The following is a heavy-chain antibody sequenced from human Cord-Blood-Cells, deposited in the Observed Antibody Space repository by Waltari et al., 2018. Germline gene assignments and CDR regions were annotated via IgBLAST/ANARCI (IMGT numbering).Heavy chain of an antibody. CDR2: INHSGST. CDR3: ARADHSNYFDY. D-gene: IGHD4-4*01. Sequence: QVQLQQWGAGLLKPSETLSLTCAVYGGSFSGYYWSWIRQPPGKGLGGIGEINHSGSTNDNPSRKSRVTISVDTSKNQFSLKRSSVTAADTAVYYCARADHSNYFDYWGQGTLVTVSS. V-gene: IGHV4-34*01. CDR1: GGSFSGYY. J-gene: IGHJ4*02.